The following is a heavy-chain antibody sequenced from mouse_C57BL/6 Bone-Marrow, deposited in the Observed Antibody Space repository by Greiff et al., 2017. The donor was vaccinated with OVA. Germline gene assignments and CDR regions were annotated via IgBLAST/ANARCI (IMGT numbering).Heavy chain of an antibody. CDR3: ARPEGFAY. V-gene: IGHV5-6*01. Sequence: EVQVVESGGDLVKPGGSLKLSCAASGFTFSSYGMSWVRQTPDKRLEWVATISSGGSYTYYPDSVKGRFTISRDNAKNTLYLQMSSLKSEDTAMYYCARPEGFAYWGQGTLVTVSA. J-gene: IGHJ3*01. CDR2: ISSGGSYT. CDR1: GFTFSSYG.